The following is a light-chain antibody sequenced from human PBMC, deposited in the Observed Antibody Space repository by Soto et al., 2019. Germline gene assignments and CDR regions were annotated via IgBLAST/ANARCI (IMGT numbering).Light chain of an antibody. J-gene: IGKJ1*01. CDR1: QSVSNNY. CDR2: GAS. CDR3: QQYGSSPSWT. Sequence: EIVMTQSPGTVSVFPGDTATLSCRASQSVSNNYLAWYQQKPGQAPRLLIYGASNRATGIPDRFSGSGSGTDFTLTISRLEPEDFAVYYCQQYGSSPSWTFGQGTKVDI. V-gene: IGKV3-20*01.